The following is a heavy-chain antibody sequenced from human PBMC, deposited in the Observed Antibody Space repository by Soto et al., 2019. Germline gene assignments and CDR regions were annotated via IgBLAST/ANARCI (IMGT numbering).Heavy chain of an antibody. CDR3: ARDLYYGSGSYSPFDP. CDR1: GGTFSSYA. V-gene: IGHV1-69*13. D-gene: IGHD3-10*01. J-gene: IGHJ5*02. Sequence: SVKVSCKASGGTFSSYAISWVRQAPGQGLEWMGGIIPIFGTANYAQKFQGRVTITADESTSTAYMELSSLRSEDTAVYYCARDLYYGSGSYSPFDPWGQGTLVTVSS. CDR2: IIPIFGTA.